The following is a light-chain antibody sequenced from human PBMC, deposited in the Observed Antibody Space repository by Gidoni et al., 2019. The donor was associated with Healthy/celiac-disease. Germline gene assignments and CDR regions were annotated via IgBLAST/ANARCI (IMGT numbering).Light chain of an antibody. V-gene: IGKV3-15*01. CDR1: QRVSST. Sequence: EIVMTQSPATLSVSPGERATLSCRASQRVSSTLAWYQQKPGQAPRLLIYGASTRATGIPARCSGSGSGTEFTLTISSLQSEDFAVYYCQQYNNWPLLTFGGGTKVEIK. J-gene: IGKJ4*01. CDR3: QQYNNWPLLT. CDR2: GAS.